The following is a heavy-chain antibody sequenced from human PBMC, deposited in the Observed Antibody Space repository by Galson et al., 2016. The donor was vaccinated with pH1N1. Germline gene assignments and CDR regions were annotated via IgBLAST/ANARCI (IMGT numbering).Heavy chain of an antibody. J-gene: IGHJ2*01. CDR1: GSTFGSYG. D-gene: IGHD3-22*01. CDR2: IIPIFNTA. V-gene: IGHV1-69*13. Sequence: SVKVSCKASGSTFGSYGINWVRQAPGQGLEWMGGIIPIFNTAKYAQNFQGRVTITADEPTTTAYMELSSLRSEDTAVYFCAREDYYDTDLSDWYFDLWGRGTLLTVSS. CDR3: AREDYYDTDLSDWYFDL.